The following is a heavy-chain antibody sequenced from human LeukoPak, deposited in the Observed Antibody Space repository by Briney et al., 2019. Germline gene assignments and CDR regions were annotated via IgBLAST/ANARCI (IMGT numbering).Heavy chain of an antibody. CDR1: GYTLTELS. V-gene: IGHV1-24*01. J-gene: IGHJ4*02. CDR3: ATIHYDILTGYSYCFDY. D-gene: IGHD3-9*01. CDR2: FDPEDGET. Sequence: VASVTVSFKVSGYTLTELSMHWVRQVPGKGLEWMGGFDPEDGETIYAQKFQGRVTMTEDTSTDTAYMELSSLRSEDTAVYYCATIHYDILTGYSYCFDYWGQGTLVTVSS.